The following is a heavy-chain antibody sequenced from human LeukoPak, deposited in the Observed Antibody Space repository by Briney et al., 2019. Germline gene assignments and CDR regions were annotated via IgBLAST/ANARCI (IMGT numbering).Heavy chain of an antibody. D-gene: IGHD2-15*01. CDR1: GGSFSGYY. V-gene: IGHV4-34*01. CDR3: ARAAGPGYCSGGSCYNRRNFDY. J-gene: IGHJ4*02. CDR2: INHSGST. Sequence: SETLSLTCAVYGGSFSGYYWSWTRQPPGKGLEWIGEINHSGSTNYNPSLKSRVTISVDTSKNQFSLKLSSVTAADTAVYYCARAAGPGYCSGGSCYNRRNFDYWGQGTLVTVSS.